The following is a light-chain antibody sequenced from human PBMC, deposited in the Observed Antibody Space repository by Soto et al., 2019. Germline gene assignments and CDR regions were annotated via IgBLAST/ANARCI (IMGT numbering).Light chain of an antibody. J-gene: IGKJ1*01. CDR3: QQYGSSGT. CDR2: GAS. Sequence: EIVLTQSPGTLSLSPVEIATRSCRASQSVSNNYLAWYQQKPGQAPRLLIYGASNRATGIPDRFSGSGSGTDFTLTISRLEPEDFAVYYCQQYGSSGTFGQGTKVDIK. V-gene: IGKV3-20*01. CDR1: QSVSNNY.